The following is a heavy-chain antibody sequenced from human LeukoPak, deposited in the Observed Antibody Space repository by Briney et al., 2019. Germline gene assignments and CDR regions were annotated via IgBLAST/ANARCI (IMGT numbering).Heavy chain of an antibody. CDR1: GFTFSSYA. CDR2: ISGSGGST. J-gene: IGHJ4*02. Sequence: GASLRLSCAASGFTFSSYAMSWVRQAPGKGLEWVSAISGSGGSTYYADSVKGRFTISRDNSKNTLYLQMNSLRAEDTAVYYCASSGYSYGLFDYWGQGTLVTVSS. V-gene: IGHV3-23*01. CDR3: ASSGYSYGLFDY. D-gene: IGHD5-18*01.